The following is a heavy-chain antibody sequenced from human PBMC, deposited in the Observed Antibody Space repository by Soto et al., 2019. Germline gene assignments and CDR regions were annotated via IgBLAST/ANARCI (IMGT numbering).Heavy chain of an antibody. V-gene: IGHV4-59*01. CDR2: IYYSGST. Sequence: SETLSLPCTVSCGSISNYYWSWIRQPPGKGLEWIGYIYYSGSTNYNPSLKSRVTISVDTSKNQFSLKLSSVTAADTAVYYCAKMWMTHYDYWGHGSLVT. CDR1: CGSISNYY. D-gene: IGHD5-12*01. J-gene: IGHJ4*01. CDR3: AKMWMTHYDY.